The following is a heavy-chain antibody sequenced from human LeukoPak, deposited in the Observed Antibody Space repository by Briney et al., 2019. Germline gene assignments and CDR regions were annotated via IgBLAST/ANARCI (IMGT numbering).Heavy chain of an antibody. D-gene: IGHD4-23*01. Sequence: PGGSLRLSCAASGFTFSTYAMSWVRQAPGNGLEWVSAISGSGGSTYYADSRKGRFTISRDNSKNTLYLQMNSLRAEDTAVYYCAKATLRTTVVKGVLDCWGQGTLVTVSS. J-gene: IGHJ4*02. CDR3: AKATLRTTVVKGVLDC. CDR1: GFTFSTYA. CDR2: ISGSGGST. V-gene: IGHV3-23*01.